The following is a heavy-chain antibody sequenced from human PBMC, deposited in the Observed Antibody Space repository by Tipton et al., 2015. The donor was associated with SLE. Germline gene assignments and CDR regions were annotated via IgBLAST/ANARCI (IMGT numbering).Heavy chain of an antibody. V-gene: IGHV3-48*01. CDR2: ISTSSNTT. J-gene: IGHJ4*02. CDR1: GFTFSSYT. Sequence: SLRLSCAASGFTFSSYTMNWVRQAPGKGLEWVSYISTSSNTTYYADSVKGRSTISRDNAKNSLYLQMNSLRAEDMAVYYCVRGGFGSGLDCWGQGTLVTVSP. D-gene: IGHD3-10*01. CDR3: VRGGFGSGLDC.